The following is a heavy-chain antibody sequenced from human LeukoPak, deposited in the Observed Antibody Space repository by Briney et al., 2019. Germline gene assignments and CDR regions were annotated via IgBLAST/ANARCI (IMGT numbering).Heavy chain of an antibody. Sequence: SETLSLTCAVYGGPFSGYYWSWIRQPPGKGLEWIGEINHSGSTNYNPSLKSRVTISVDTSKNQFSLKLSSVTAADTAVYYCARLKFCSSTSCSYYYYYGMGVWGQGTTVTVSS. D-gene: IGHD2-2*01. V-gene: IGHV4-34*01. CDR2: INHSGST. J-gene: IGHJ6*02. CDR1: GGPFSGYY. CDR3: ARLKFCSSTSCSYYYYYGMGV.